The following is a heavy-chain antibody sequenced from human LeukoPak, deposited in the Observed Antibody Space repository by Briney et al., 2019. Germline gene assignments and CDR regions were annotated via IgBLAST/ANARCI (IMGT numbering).Heavy chain of an antibody. J-gene: IGHJ4*02. V-gene: IGHV3-21*04. D-gene: IGHD3-3*01. CDR1: GFAASGFTFSTFG. CDR2: ISTSSSYI. Sequence: GGSLRLSCAASGFAASGFTFSTFGMHWVRQAPGKGLEWVSFISTSSSYIYYADSVKGRFTISRDNAKNSLYLQMNSLRAEDTALFYCATYDFWTGTLDYWGQGTLVIVSS. CDR3: ATYDFWTGTLDY.